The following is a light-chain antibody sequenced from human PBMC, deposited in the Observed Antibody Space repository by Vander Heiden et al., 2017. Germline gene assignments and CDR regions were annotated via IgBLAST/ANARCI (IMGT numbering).Light chain of an antibody. CDR2: EAT. CDR3: QYGSNWET. V-gene: IGKV3-11*01. CDR1: LSVSRY. Sequence: IVFTQSPATLSFSPGEIATLSCRPSLSVSRYLAWYQQQPGQPPRLVIDEATNRASGIPGRCSGSGGGTDFTLTSSSREDEDVAVYYGQYGSNWETFGQGTKVEIK. J-gene: IGKJ1*01.